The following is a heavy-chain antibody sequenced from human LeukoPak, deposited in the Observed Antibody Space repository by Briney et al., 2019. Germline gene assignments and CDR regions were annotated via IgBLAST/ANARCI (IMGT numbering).Heavy chain of an antibody. V-gene: IGHV4-59*08. D-gene: IGHD3-10*01. CDR1: GGSISSYY. Sequence: SETLSLTCTVSGGSISSYYWSWIRQPPGKGLEWIGYIYYSGSTNYNPSLKSRVTISVDTSKNQFSLKLSSVTAADTAVYYCARHYGSGSYYPINYGMDVWGQGTTVTVSS. J-gene: IGHJ6*02. CDR3: ARHYGSGSYYPINYGMDV. CDR2: IYYSGST.